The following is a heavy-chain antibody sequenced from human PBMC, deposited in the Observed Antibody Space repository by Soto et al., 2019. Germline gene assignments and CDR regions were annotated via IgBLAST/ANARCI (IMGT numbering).Heavy chain of an antibody. Sequence: QVQLQESGPGLVKPSETLSLTCTVSGGSISSYYWSWIRQPPGKGLEWIGYIYYSGSTNYNPSLKSRVTISVDTSKNQFSLKLSSVTAADTAVYYCARLEAGLYNWFDPWGQGTLVTVSS. CDR2: IYYSGST. V-gene: IGHV4-59*01. J-gene: IGHJ5*02. CDR1: GGSISSYY. CDR3: ARLEAGLYNWFDP.